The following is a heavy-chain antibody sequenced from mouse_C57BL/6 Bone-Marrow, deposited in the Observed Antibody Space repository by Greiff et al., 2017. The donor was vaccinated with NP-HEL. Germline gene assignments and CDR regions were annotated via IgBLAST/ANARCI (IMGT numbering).Heavy chain of an antibody. V-gene: IGHV1-52*01. J-gene: IGHJ4*01. CDR3: ASYYYGSRGTGYAMDY. CDR2: IDPSDSET. Sequence: QVQLKQPGAELVRPGSSVKLSCKASGYTFTSYWMHWVKQRPIQGLEWIGNIDPSDSETHYNQKFKDKATLTVDKSSSTAYMQLSSLTSEDSAVYYCASYYYGSRGTGYAMDYWGQGTSVTVSS. D-gene: IGHD1-1*01. CDR1: GYTFTSYW.